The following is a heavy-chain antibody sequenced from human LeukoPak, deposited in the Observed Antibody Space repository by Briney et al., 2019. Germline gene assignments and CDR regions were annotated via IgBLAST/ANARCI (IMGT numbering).Heavy chain of an antibody. CDR2: ISASGSST. Sequence: PGGSLRLSCATSGFSFSSYAMSWVRQAPGKGLEWVSAISASGSSTYYADSVKGRFTISRDNSKNTLYLQMNSLRAEDTAVYYCANNPNYFGQWGQGTLVTVSS. D-gene: IGHD3-10*01. CDR3: ANNPNYFGQ. V-gene: IGHV3-23*01. J-gene: IGHJ4*02. CDR1: GFSFSSYA.